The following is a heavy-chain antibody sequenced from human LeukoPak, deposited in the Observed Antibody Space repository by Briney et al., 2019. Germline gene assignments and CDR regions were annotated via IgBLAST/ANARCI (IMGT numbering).Heavy chain of an antibody. CDR1: GFTFSSYG. CDR2: ISYDGSNK. D-gene: IGHD6-19*01. CDR3: AKRGVGYSSGWLDLDY. Sequence: GRSLRLSCAASGFTFSSYGMHWVRQAPGKGLEWVAVISYDGSNKYYADSVKRRFTISRDNSKNTLYLQMNSLRAEDTAVYYCAKRGVGYSSGWLDLDYWGQGTLVTVSS. J-gene: IGHJ4*02. V-gene: IGHV3-30*18.